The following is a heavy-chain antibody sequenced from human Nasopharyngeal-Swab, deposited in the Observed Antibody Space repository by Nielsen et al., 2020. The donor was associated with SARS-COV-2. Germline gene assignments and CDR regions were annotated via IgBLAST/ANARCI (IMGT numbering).Heavy chain of an antibody. Sequence: ASVKVSCKASANTFTGSYIHWLRQVPGQGLEWVGCINPDSGDTQYAQKFQGRVTVTSDRSRSTAYIDLSRLRSDDTAVYYCARDYYDNYDSDYWGQGTLVTVSS. J-gene: IGHJ4*02. CDR3: ARDYYDNYDSDY. CDR2: INPDSGDT. V-gene: IGHV1-2*02. D-gene: IGHD3-22*01. CDR1: ANTFTGSY.